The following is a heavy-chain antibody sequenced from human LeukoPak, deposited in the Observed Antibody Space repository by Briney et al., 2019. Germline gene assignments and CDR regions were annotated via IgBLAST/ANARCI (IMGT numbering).Heavy chain of an antibody. CDR3: ARSVYYDTLTGYYYYALDV. V-gene: IGHV3-66*01. Sequence: GGSLRLSCAASGFTVSSNYISWVRRAPGKGLEWVSVIYAGGNTYYADSVKGRFTISRDNSKNTLYLQMDSLRSEDTAVYYCARSVYYDTLTGYYYYALDVWGQGTTVTVSS. J-gene: IGHJ6*02. D-gene: IGHD3-9*01. CDR2: IYAGGNT. CDR1: GFTVSSNY.